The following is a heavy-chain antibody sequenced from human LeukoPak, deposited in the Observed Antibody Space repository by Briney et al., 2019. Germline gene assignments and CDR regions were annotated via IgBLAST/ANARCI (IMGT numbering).Heavy chain of an antibody. CDR2: IGIDSGNT. CDR1: GFTFSDYS. V-gene: IGHV3-48*01. CDR3: ARDYKYAFDN. D-gene: IGHD5-24*01. Sequence: GGSLRLSCAASGFTFSDYSMNWVRQAPGKGLEWISYIGIDSGNTNYADSVKGRFTISGDKAKDSLYLQMNSLRVEDTAVYYCARDYKYAFDNWGQGTLVTVSS. J-gene: IGHJ4*02.